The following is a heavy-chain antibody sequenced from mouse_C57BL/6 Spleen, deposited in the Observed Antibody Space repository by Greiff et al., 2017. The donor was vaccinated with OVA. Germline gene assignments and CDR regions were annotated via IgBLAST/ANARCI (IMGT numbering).Heavy chain of an antibody. J-gene: IGHJ4*01. D-gene: IGHD3-2*02. CDR3: AIDSSGYDAMDY. Sequence: QVQLQQPGAELVKPGASVKMSCKASGYTFTSYWITWVKQRPGQGLEWIGDIYPGSGSTNYNEKFKSKATLTVDTSSSTAYMQLSSLTSEDSAVYYCAIDSSGYDAMDYWGQGTSVTVSS. V-gene: IGHV1-55*01. CDR1: GYTFTSYW. CDR2: IYPGSGST.